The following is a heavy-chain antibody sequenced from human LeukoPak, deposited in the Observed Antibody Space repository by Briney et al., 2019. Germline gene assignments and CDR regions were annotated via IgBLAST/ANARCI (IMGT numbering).Heavy chain of an antibody. J-gene: IGHJ3*02. D-gene: IGHD4-17*01. CDR3: ARDWVTTYAFDI. Sequence: AAVKVSCKASGYTFTGYYMHWVRQAPGQGLEWMGWINPNSGGTNYAQKFQGRVTMTRDTSNSTAYMELSRLRSDDTAVYYCARDWVTTYAFDIWGQGTMVTVSS. CDR2: INPNSGGT. V-gene: IGHV1-2*02. CDR1: GYTFTGYY.